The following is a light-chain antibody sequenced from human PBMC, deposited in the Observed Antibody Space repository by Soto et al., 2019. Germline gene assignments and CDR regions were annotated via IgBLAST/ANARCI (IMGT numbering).Light chain of an antibody. J-gene: IGLJ2*01. Sequence: QAVVTQPPSVSGAPGQRVTISCTGSSSNIGAGYDVHWYQQLPGAAPKVVIYNNNNRPSGVPDRFSGSKSGTSASLAITGLQAEDEADYYCQSYDSSLSDVVFGGGTKVTVL. V-gene: IGLV1-40*01. CDR2: NNN. CDR3: QSYDSSLSDVV. CDR1: SSNIGAGYD.